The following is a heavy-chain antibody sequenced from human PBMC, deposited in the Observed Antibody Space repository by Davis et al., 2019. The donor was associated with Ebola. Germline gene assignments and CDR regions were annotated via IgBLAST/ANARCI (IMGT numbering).Heavy chain of an antibody. CDR2: ISSSGSYI. CDR3: ARGRFTSGHSCYSDY. Sequence: GSLRLSCAASGFTFSSYTMNWVRQIPGQGLEWVSSISSSGSYIYYGDSVKGRFTISRDNAKNSLYLQMNSLRAEDTAVYYCARGRFTSGHSCYSDYWGQGTLVTVSS. V-gene: IGHV3-21*06. D-gene: IGHD2-15*01. J-gene: IGHJ4*02. CDR1: GFTFSSYT.